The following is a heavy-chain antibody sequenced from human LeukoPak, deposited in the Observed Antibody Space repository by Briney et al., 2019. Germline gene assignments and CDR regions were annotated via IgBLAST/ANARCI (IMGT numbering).Heavy chain of an antibody. CDR3: ARDYDSSGYFDY. Sequence: PGGSLRLSCAASDFTFSSYTMNWVRQAPGKGLDCVSSISSSNNYIYYADSVKGRFTISRDNAKNSLYLQMNSLRAEDTAIYYCARDYDSSGYFDYWGQGTLVTVSS. V-gene: IGHV3-21*01. CDR2: ISSSNNYI. J-gene: IGHJ4*02. D-gene: IGHD3-22*01. CDR1: DFTFSSYT.